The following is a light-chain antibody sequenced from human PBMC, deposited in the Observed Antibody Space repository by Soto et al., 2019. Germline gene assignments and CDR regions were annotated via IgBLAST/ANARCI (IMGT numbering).Light chain of an antibody. CDR2: AAS. V-gene: IGKV3-20*01. CDR3: QQYGSSTYT. CDR1: QSVSSSY. J-gene: IGKJ2*01. Sequence: EIVLTQSPGTLSLSPGERATLSCRASQSVSSSYLAWYQQKPGQAPRLLIYAASSRATGIPDRFSGSGSGTDFTLTISRLQPNDFVLYYCQQYGSSTYTFGQRTKLEIK.